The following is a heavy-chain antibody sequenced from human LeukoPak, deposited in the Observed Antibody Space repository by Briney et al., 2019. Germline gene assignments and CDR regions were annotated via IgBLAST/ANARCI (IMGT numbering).Heavy chain of an antibody. Sequence: SETLSLTCTVSGGSISSYYWSWIRQPPGKGLEWIGYIYYSGSTNYNPSLKSRVTISVDTSKNQFALKMSSVTAADTAVYYCARGRAPDAFDIWGQGTMVTVSS. V-gene: IGHV4-59*01. J-gene: IGHJ3*02. CDR1: GGSISSYY. CDR2: IYYSGST. CDR3: ARGRAPDAFDI.